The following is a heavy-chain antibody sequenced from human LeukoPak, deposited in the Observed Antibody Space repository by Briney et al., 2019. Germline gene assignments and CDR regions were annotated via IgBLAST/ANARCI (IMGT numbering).Heavy chain of an antibody. CDR1: GFTFSSYA. CDR2: ISYDGSNK. Sequence: PGGSLRLSCAASGFTFSSYAMSWVRQAPGKGLEWVAVISYDGSNKYYADSVKGRFTISRDNSKNTLYLQMNSLRAEDTAVYYCARDHGVVVTGGPIDYWGQGTLVTVSS. V-gene: IGHV3-30-3*01. CDR3: ARDHGVVVTGGPIDY. D-gene: IGHD2-21*02. J-gene: IGHJ4*02.